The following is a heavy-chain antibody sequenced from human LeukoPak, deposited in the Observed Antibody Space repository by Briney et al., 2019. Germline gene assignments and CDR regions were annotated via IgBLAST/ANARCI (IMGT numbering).Heavy chain of an antibody. Sequence: RPSETLSLTCTVSAGSISSDSWNWIRQPPGQGLEWIGYINHSGGTKYNPSLESRVTISIDTSKNQFSLKLRSVTVADTAVYYCTCLPFDSSTRSFGWFDPWGQGTLVTVSS. CDR2: INHSGGT. CDR3: TCLPFDSSTRSFGWFDP. CDR1: AGSISSDS. J-gene: IGHJ5*02. V-gene: IGHV4-59*01. D-gene: IGHD6-19*01.